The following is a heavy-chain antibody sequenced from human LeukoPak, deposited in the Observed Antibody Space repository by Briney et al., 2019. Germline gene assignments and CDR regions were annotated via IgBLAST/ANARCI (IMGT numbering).Heavy chain of an antibody. D-gene: IGHD5-24*01. J-gene: IGHJ4*02. CDR2: IYSGGNT. CDR1: GFTVSSNY. V-gene: IGHV3-66*04. Sequence: GGSLRLSCAASGFTVSSNYMTWVRQAPGKGLEWVSVIYSGGNTYYADSVKGRFTISRDNSKNTLYLQMDSLRAEDTAVYYCARHRSGWLQSSFDYWGQGTLVTVSS. CDR3: ARHRSGWLQSSFDY.